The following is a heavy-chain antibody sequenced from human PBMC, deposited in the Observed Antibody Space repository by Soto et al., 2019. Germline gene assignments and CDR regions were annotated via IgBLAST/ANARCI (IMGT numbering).Heavy chain of an antibody. D-gene: IGHD6-6*01. Sequence: LRLSCAASGFTSSSYAMSWVRQAPGKGLEWVSAISGSGGSTYYADSVKGRFTISRDNSKNTLYLQMNSLRAEDTAVYYCAKFKGGIAARQSFDYWGQGTLVTVSS. CDR3: AKFKGGIAARQSFDY. J-gene: IGHJ4*02. CDR2: ISGSGGST. CDR1: GFTSSSYA. V-gene: IGHV3-23*01.